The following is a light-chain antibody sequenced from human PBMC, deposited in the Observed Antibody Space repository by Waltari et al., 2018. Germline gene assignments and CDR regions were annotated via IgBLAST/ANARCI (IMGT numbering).Light chain of an antibody. CDR2: DAS. J-gene: IGKJ3*01. Sequence: EIVLTQSPGTLSLSPGERATLSCRASQRLSSNYLAWYQQKPGQAPRLLIYDASSRATGIPDRVSGSGSGTDFTLTINRLEPEDFAVYYCQQCDDSRYTFGPGTKVDIK. CDR1: QRLSSNY. CDR3: QQCDDSRYT. V-gene: IGKV3-20*01.